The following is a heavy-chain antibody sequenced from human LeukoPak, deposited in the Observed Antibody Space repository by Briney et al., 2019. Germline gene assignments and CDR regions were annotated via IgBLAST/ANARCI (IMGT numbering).Heavy chain of an antibody. D-gene: IGHD1-1*01. V-gene: IGHV3-49*04. CDR1: GFTFGDYI. Sequence: GGSLRLSCTASGFTFGDYIMSWVRQAPGKGLEWVGFIRSKAYGGTTEYAASVKGRFTISRDDSKSIAYLQMNSQKTEDTAVYYCTRLGERRDYSAEXYMDXXXKGXTVT. J-gene: IGHJ6*03. CDR2: IRSKAYGGTT. CDR3: TRLGERRDYSAEXYMDX.